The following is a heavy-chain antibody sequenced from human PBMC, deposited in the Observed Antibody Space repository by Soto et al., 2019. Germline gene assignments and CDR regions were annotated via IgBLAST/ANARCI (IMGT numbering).Heavy chain of an antibody. J-gene: IGHJ6*01. Sequence: PSEILSLTCSVSGGSIDSTNYYWTWIRQLPGKGPEWIGNIYYTGTTFYNPSLKSRLTISMDTSRNQFSLQLTSVTAADTAVYFCARDQGYRDFFTASHYYYHIDVWGQGTTVTVSS. D-gene: IGHD2-15*01. V-gene: IGHV4-30-4*01. CDR1: GGSIDSTNYY. CDR3: ARDQGYRDFFTASHYYYHIDV. CDR2: IYYTGTT.